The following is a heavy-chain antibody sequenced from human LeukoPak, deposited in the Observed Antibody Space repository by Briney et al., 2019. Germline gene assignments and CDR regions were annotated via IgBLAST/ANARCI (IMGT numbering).Heavy chain of an antibody. CDR3: ARRRVRGVYDFWSGPGTTPMDV. D-gene: IGHD3-3*01. Sequence: SETLSLTCAVDGGSFSGYYWSWIRQPPGKGLEWIGEINHGGSTNYNPSLKSRVTISVDTSKNQFSLKLSSVTASDTAVYYCARRRVRGVYDFWSGPGTTPMDVWGQGPTVTVSS. CDR1: GGSFSGYY. CDR2: INHGGST. J-gene: IGHJ6*02. V-gene: IGHV4-34*01.